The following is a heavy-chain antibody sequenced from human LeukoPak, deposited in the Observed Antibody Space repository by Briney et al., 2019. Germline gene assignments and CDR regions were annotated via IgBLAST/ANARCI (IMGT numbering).Heavy chain of an antibody. D-gene: IGHD6-6*01. CDR3: AREYTTSSTAFDI. Sequence: PSETLSLTCAVYGGSFSGHYWSWIRQSPGKGLEWIGETKHSGSTNYNPSLKTLVTMSLDTSKNQVSLKLTSVTAADTAVHYCAREYTTSSTAFDIWGQGTMVTVSS. CDR1: GGSFSGHY. V-gene: IGHV4-34*01. CDR2: TKHSGST. J-gene: IGHJ3*02.